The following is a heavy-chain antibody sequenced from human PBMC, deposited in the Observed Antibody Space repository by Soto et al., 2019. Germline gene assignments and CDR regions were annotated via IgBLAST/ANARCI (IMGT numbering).Heavy chain of an antibody. V-gene: IGHV3-23*01. Sequence: PGGSLRLSCAASGLNFSILAMSWARRAPGKGLEWVSTTGYSRLTTYYADSVKGRFTVSRDNSKNTLDLQMSSLRAEDTAVYYCATVYSTSRSFDYWGQGTLVTVSS. J-gene: IGHJ4*02. D-gene: IGHD6-6*01. CDR2: TGYSRLTT. CDR3: ATVYSTSRSFDY. CDR1: GLNFSILA.